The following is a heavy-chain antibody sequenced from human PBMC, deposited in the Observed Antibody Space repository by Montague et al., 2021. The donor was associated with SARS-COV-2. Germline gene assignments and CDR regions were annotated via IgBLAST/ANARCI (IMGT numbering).Heavy chain of an antibody. D-gene: IGHD2-21*02. V-gene: IGHV4-34*01. CDR2: INHSGST. CDR3: ARGSWHIVVVTAIRDGYYGMDV. Sequence: SETLSLTCAVYGGSFSAYYWSWIRQPPGKGLEWIGEINHSGSTNYNPSLKSRVTISVDTSKNQFSLKLSSVTAADTAVYYCARGSWHIVVVTAIRDGYYGMDVWGQGTPVTVSS. J-gene: IGHJ6*02. CDR1: GGSFSAYY.